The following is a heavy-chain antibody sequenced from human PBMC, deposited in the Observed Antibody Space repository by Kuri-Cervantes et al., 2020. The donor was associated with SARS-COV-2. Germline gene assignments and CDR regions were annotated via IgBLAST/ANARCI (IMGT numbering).Heavy chain of an antibody. V-gene: IGHV3-73*01. CDR3: ARDRRMHFDY. CDR2: IRSKANSYAT. D-gene: IGHD3-16*02. CDR1: GFTFSGSA. Sequence: GESLKISCAASGFTFSGSAMHWVRQASGKGLEWVGRIRSKANSYATAYAASVKGRFTISRDDSKNTAYLQMNSLRAEDTAVYYCARDRRMHFDYWGQGTLVTVSS. J-gene: IGHJ4*02.